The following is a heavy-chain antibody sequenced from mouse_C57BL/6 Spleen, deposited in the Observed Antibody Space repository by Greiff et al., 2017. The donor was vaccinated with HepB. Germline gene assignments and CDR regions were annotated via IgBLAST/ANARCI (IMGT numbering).Heavy chain of an antibody. J-gene: IGHJ2*01. CDR2: IDPEDGDT. CDR3: TTPFITTVVATDY. V-gene: IGHV14-1*01. Sequence: EVQLQQSGAELVRPGASVKLSCTASGFNFKDYYMHWVKQRPEQGLEWIGMIDPEDGDTEYAPKFQGKATMTADTSSNTAYLQISSLTSEDTAVYYCTTPFITTVVATDYWGQGTTLTVSS. D-gene: IGHD1-1*01. CDR1: GFNFKDYY.